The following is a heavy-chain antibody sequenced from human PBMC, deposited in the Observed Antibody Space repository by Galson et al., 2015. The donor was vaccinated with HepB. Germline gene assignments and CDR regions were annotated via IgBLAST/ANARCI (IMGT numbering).Heavy chain of an antibody. CDR1: GYTFTSYA. Sequence: SVKVSCKASGYTFTSYAMNWVRQAPGQGLEWMGWINTNTGNPTYAQGFTGRFVFSLDTSVSTAYLQISSLKAEDTAVYYCAIQSVVVPAADYYYYGMDVWGQGTTVTVSS. CDR3: AIQSVVVPAADYYYYGMDV. J-gene: IGHJ6*02. CDR2: INTNTGNP. V-gene: IGHV7-4-1*02. D-gene: IGHD2-2*01.